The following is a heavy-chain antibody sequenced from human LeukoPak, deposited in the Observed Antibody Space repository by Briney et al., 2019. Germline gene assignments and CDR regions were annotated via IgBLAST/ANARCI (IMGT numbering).Heavy chain of an antibody. CDR2: IYYSGST. V-gene: IGHV4-39*01. Sequence: SETLSLTCTVSGGSISSSSYYWGWIRQPPGKGLEWIGSIYYSGSTCYNPSLKSRVTISVDTSKNQFSLKLSSVTAADTAVYYCARGSQPADWGQGTLVTVSS. D-gene: IGHD1-26*01. J-gene: IGHJ4*02. CDR1: GGSISSSSYY. CDR3: ARGSQPAD.